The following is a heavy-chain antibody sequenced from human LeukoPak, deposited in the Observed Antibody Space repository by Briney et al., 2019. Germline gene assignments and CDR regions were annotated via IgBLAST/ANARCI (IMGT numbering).Heavy chain of an antibody. V-gene: IGHV3-23*01. D-gene: IGHD2-15*01. J-gene: IGHJ4*02. CDR2: ISGSGGNT. CDR1: GFTFTNYP. Sequence: GGSLRLSCAASGFTFTNYPMNWVRQAPGKGLECVSDISGSGGNTHYADSVKRRFTISRDNSKNTLYLQMNSLRPEDTAVYYCAKGPRCSGGSCYLFDYWGQGTLVTVSS. CDR3: AKGPRCSGGSCYLFDY.